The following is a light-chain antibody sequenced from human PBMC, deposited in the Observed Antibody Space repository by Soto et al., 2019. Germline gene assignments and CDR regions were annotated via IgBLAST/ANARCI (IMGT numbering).Light chain of an antibody. V-gene: IGKV3-15*01. Sequence: EIVMPQSPGTLSVSPGESAPLSCRASQSVSSSLAWYQQKPGQAPRLLIYGASTRATGIPARFSGSGSGTEFTLTISSLQSEEFAVYYCQQYGSSQKTFGQGTKVDIK. CDR1: QSVSSS. CDR2: GAS. J-gene: IGKJ1*01. CDR3: QQYGSSQKT.